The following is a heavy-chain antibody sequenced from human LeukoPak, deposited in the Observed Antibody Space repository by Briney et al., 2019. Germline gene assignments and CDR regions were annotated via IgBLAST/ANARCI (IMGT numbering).Heavy chain of an antibody. CDR3: AREKIAVAGKGYYYMDV. D-gene: IGHD6-19*01. CDR2: MNPITGNT. V-gene: IGHV1-8*02. J-gene: IGHJ6*03. CDR1: RHTFTSYD. Sequence: ASVKVSCKASRHTFTSYDINWVRQATGQGLEWMGWMNPITGNTGYAQKFQGRVTMTRDTSVSTAYMELSRLRSDDTAVYYCAREKIAVAGKGYYYMDVWGKGTTVTVSS.